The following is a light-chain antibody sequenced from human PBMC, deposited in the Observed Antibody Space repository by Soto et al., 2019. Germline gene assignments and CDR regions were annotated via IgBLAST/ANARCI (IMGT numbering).Light chain of an antibody. CDR3: QQYGRT. Sequence: DIVLPQSQGTLSLSPGESSTLSCRASQSVNSNYLAWYQQKPGQAPRLLIFGASTRATGISDRFRGSGSGTDFTLTINRLEPEDFAVYYCQQYGRTFGQGTKVDIK. CDR2: GAS. CDR1: QSVNSNY. J-gene: IGKJ2*01. V-gene: IGKV3-20*01.